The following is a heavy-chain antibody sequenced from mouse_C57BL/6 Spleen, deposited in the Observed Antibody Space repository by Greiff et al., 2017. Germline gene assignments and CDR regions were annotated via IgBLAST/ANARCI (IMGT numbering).Heavy chain of an antibody. Sequence: EVQLQQSGAELVRPGASVKLSCTASGFNIKDYYMHWVKQRPEQGLEWIGRIDPEDGDTEYAPKFQGKATMTADTSSNTAYLQLSSLTSEDTAVYYCTTHYYGSSHFDYWGQGTTLTVSS. CDR3: TTHYYGSSHFDY. CDR1: GFNIKDYY. J-gene: IGHJ2*01. D-gene: IGHD1-1*01. CDR2: IDPEDGDT. V-gene: IGHV14-1*01.